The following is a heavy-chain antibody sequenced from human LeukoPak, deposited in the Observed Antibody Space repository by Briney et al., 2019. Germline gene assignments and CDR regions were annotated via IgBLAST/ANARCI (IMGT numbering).Heavy chain of an antibody. V-gene: IGHV3-7*01. CDR1: GFTFSGNW. Sequence: GGSLRLSCEASGFTFSGNWMSWVRQAPGKGLEWVASINPDGSQKLYVDSVKGRFTISRDNTKSSLYLQMNSLGAEDTAMYYCAKLLGTATTYDSWGQGTSVTVSS. J-gene: IGHJ4*02. CDR3: AKLLGTATTYDS. CDR2: INPDGSQK. D-gene: IGHD5-24*01.